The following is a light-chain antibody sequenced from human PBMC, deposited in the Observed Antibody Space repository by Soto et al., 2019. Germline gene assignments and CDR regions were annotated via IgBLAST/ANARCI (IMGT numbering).Light chain of an antibody. CDR3: QAYDSRLSVYV. V-gene: IGLV1-40*01. CDR1: SSNIGAGYE. CDR2: ENN. J-gene: IGLJ1*01. Sequence: QSVLTQPPSGSEAPGQRVTISCTGSSSNIGAGYEAHWYQQVPGTAPKLLMYENNNRPSGVPDRFSGSKSGTSASLAITGLQAEDEAESYCQAYDSRLSVYVFGTGTKVTVL.